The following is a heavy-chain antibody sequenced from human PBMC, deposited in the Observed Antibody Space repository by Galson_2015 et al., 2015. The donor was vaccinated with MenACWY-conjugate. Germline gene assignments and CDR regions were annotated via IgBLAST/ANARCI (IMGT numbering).Heavy chain of an antibody. CDR2: IKEDGTDK. Sequence: SLRLSCAASGFTFSNYWMTWVRQAPGKGLEWLTKIKEDGTDKYYVDSVRGRFTISRDNAKNSLYLQMNSLRDDDTAVYYCARALMGIAPTDAFDIWGPGTMVTVSS. CDR3: ARALMGIAPTDAFDI. D-gene: IGHD2-8*01. J-gene: IGHJ3*02. V-gene: IGHV3-7*03. CDR1: GFTFSNYW.